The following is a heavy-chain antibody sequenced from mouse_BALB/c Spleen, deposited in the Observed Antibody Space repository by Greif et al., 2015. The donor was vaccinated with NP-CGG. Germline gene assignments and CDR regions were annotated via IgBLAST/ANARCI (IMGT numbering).Heavy chain of an antibody. V-gene: IGHV7-1*02. CDR1: GFTFSDFY. CDR3: ARDGGYYWYFDV. J-gene: IGHJ1*01. Sequence: EVMLVESGGGLVQPGGSLRLSCATSGFTFSDFYMEWVRQPPGKRLEWIAASRNKANGYTTEYSASVKGRFIVSRDTSQSILYLQMNALRAEDTAIYYCARDGGYYWYFDVWGAGTTVTVSS. CDR2: SRNKANGYTT. D-gene: IGHD2-2*01.